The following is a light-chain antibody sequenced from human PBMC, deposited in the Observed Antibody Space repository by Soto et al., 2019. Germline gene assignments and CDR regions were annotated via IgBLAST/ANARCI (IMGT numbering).Light chain of an antibody. CDR3: QRGAAA. CDR1: QSVSSY. V-gene: IGKV3-11*01. J-gene: IGKJ4*01. CDR2: DAS. Sequence: EIVLTQSPATLSLSPGERATLSCRASQSVSSYLAWYQQKPGQAPRLLIYDASNRATGIPARFSGSGSGTDFTLTISSLEPEDFAVYYCQRGAAAFGGGTKVDIK.